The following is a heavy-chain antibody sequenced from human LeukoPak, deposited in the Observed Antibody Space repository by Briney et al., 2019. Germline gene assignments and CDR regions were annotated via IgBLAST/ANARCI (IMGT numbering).Heavy chain of an antibody. CDR2: INPNSGGT. CDR1: GYTFTGYY. CDR3: ARYSGVDTARRETHSFDY. V-gene: IGHV1-2*06. D-gene: IGHD5-18*01. Sequence: ASVKVSRKASGYTFTGYYMHWVRQAPGQGLEWMGRINPNSGGTNYAQKFQGRVTMTRDTSISTAYMELSRLRSDDTAVYYCARYSGVDTARRETHSFDYWGQGTLVTVSS. J-gene: IGHJ4*02.